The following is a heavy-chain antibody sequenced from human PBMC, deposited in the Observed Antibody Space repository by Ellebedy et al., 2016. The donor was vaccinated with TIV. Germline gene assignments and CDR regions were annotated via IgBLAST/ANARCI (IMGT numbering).Heavy chain of an antibody. CDR3: ARNEKCDSISCPFDY. Sequence: GESLKISCAASGFTFSSYAMDWVRQAPGKGLEWVSYISGSGDSTIYADSLKGRFTISRDNAKNSLYLQINSLRAEDTAVYYCARNEKCDSISCPFDYWGQGTLVTVSS. CDR1: GFTFSSYA. D-gene: IGHD6-13*01. CDR2: ISGSGDST. V-gene: IGHV3-48*04. J-gene: IGHJ4*02.